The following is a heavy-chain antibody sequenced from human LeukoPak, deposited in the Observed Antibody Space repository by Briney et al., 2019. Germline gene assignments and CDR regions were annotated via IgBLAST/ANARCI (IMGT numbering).Heavy chain of an antibody. CDR2: IIPIFGTA. V-gene: IGHV1-69*05. J-gene: IGHJ1*01. CDR1: GGTFSSYA. Sequence: ASVKVSCKASGGTFSSYAISWVRQAPGQGLEWMGGIIPIFGTANYAQKFQGRVTITTDESTSTAYMELSSLRSEDTAVYYCARPPSGQLGVEYFQHWGQGTLVTVSS. CDR3: ARPPSGQLGVEYFQH. D-gene: IGHD6-13*01.